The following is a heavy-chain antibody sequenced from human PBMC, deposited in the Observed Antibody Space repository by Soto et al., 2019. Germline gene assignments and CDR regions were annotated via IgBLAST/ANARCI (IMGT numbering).Heavy chain of an antibody. Sequence: ASVKVSCKASGDTFTTYDINWVRQATGHGLEWMGWINPNSGNIGYAQRFQGRVTMTRDAAIRTAYMEVSSLRSDDTAVYYCARGRASGSYYLLDYWGQGTLVTVSS. D-gene: IGHD3-10*01. CDR1: GDTFTTYD. V-gene: IGHV1-8*01. CDR2: INPNSGNI. J-gene: IGHJ4*02. CDR3: ARGRASGSYYLLDY.